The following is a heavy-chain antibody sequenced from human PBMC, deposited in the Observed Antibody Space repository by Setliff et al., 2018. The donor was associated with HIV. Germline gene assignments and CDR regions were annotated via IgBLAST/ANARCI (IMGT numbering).Heavy chain of an antibody. D-gene: IGHD5-18*01. Sequence: GGSLRLSCAASGFIFSDYEMNWVRQAPGKGLEWVSFISNVYDNTFYADSVKGRFTISRDNAKNSLYLQMNSLRAEDTAVYYCAILDVDTTMVIYYGMDVWGQGTTVTVSS. CDR3: AILDVDTTMVIYYGMDV. J-gene: IGHJ6*02. V-gene: IGHV3-48*03. CDR2: ISNVYDNT. CDR1: GFIFSDYE.